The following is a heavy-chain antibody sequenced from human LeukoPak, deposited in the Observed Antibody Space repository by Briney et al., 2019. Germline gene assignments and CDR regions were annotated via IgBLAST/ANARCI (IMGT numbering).Heavy chain of an antibody. V-gene: IGHV3-7*01. CDR2: IKQDGSEK. CDR1: GFTFSSYW. J-gene: IGHJ4*02. Sequence: PGGSLRLSCAASGFTFSSYWMSWVRQAPGKGLEWVANIKQDGSEKYYVDSVKGRFTISRDNAKNSLYLQMNSLRAEDTAVYYCAREECYYDSSGYYLGFDYWGQGTLVTVSS. CDR3: AREECYYDSSGYYLGFDY. D-gene: IGHD3-22*01.